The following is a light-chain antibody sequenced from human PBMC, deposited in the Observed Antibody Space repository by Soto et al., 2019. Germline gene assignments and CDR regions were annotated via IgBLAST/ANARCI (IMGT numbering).Light chain of an antibody. CDR3: QQYNVWPGWT. V-gene: IGKV3-15*01. CDR2: ASS. CDR1: QNIRSH. J-gene: IGKJ1*01. Sequence: IVMTQSPATLSVSPGQSATLSCMASQNIRSHLAWYQLRPCQAPRLLIYASSTRATGIPARFSGSGSGTEFTLTISSLQSEDFALYFCQQYNVWPGWTFGQGTKVGVK.